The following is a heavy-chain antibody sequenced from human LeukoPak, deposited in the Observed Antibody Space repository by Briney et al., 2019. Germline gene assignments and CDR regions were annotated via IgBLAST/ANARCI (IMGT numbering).Heavy chain of an antibody. CDR2: INSDGSST. V-gene: IGHV3-74*01. J-gene: IGHJ3*02. Sequence: PGGSLRLSCAASGFTFGSYWMHWVRQAPGKGLVWVSRINSDGSSTSYADSVKGRFTISRDNAKNTLYLQMNSLRAEDTAVYFCAVPASSWYPDDAFDIWGQGTMVTVSS. CDR1: GFTFGSYW. D-gene: IGHD6-13*01. CDR3: AVPASSWYPDDAFDI.